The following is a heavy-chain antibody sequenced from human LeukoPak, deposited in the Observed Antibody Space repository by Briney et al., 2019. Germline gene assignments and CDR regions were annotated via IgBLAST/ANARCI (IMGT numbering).Heavy chain of an antibody. Sequence: GGSLRLSCAASGFTLSTYWMNWVRQVPGKGLDWVANINPDGSGKKYVDSVKGRFTIARDNADNALSLQMNSLRAADTAVYYCASWGAGGNSWGQGTLVTVSS. CDR2: INPDGSGK. V-gene: IGHV3-7*01. CDR3: ASWGAGGNS. CDR1: GFTLSTYW. D-gene: IGHD3-16*01. J-gene: IGHJ4*02.